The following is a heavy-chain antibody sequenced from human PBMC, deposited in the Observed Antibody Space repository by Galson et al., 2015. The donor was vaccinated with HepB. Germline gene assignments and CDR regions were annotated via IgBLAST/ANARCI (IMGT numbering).Heavy chain of an antibody. CDR3: ASDLYDSSWSPFAY. D-gene: IGHD6-13*01. Sequence: SLRLSCAASGLSFSSYGMHWVRQAPGKGLEWVAVIWYDGSNKYYADSVKGRFTISRDNSKNTLYLQMNSLRAEDTAVYYCASDLYDSSWSPFAYWGQGTLVTVSS. V-gene: IGHV3-33*01. CDR1: GLSFSSYG. J-gene: IGHJ4*02. CDR2: IWYDGSNK.